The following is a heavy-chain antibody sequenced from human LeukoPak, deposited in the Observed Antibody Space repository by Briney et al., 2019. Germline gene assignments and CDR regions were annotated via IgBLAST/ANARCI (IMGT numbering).Heavy chain of an antibody. J-gene: IGHJ6*03. Sequence: GGSLRLSCAASGFTFNIHWMHLVRQAPGKGVVWGAGISGDGTDPKYAESVKGRFTISRDNGENTLYLQMNSLRNEDTALYYCARELGDMDVWGKGTTVTVSS. CDR2: ISGDGTDP. CDR3: ARELGDMDV. V-gene: IGHV3-74*01. D-gene: IGHD3-3*01. CDR1: GFTFNIHW.